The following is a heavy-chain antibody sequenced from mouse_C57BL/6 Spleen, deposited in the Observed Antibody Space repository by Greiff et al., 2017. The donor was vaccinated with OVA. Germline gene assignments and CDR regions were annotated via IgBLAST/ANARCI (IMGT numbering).Heavy chain of an antibody. J-gene: IGHJ3*01. V-gene: IGHV14-2*01. CDR3: ARIYSNYFAY. CDR2: TDPEDGET. CDR1: GFNITDYY. D-gene: IGHD2-5*01. Sequence: EVQLQESGAELVKPGASVKLSCTASGFNITDYYMHWVKQRTEQGLEWIGRTDPEDGETKYAPQFQGKATITADTSSNTAYLQRSSLTSEDTAVYYCARIYSNYFAYWGQGTLVTVSA.